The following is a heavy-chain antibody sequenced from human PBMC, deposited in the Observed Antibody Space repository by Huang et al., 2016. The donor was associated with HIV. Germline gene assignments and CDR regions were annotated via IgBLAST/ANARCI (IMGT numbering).Heavy chain of an antibody. CDR1: GYRFRSNW. CDR2: IYPGDSDT. CDR3: ARLIGSPSFYYGLDV. V-gene: IGHV5-51*01. D-gene: IGHD3-10*01. J-gene: IGHJ6*02. Sequence: EVQLVQSGAEVKKPGESLKISCKGSGYRFRSNWIGWVRQMPGKGLEWRGIIYPGDSDTRYSPSCQGQVTISADKSINTAYLQWSSLKASDTAMYYCARLIGSPSFYYGLDVWGQGTTVTVSS.